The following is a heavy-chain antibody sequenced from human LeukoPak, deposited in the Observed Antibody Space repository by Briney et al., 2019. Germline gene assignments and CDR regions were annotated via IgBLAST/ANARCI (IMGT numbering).Heavy chain of an antibody. D-gene: IGHD3-10*01. Sequence: PSETLSLTCTVSGGSISSGGYYWSWIRQPPGKGLEWIGNIYYSGSTDYNPSLKSRVTISVDTSKNQFSLKLSSVTAADTAVYYCARARSGLDYWGQGTLVTVSS. CDR1: GGSISSGGYY. CDR3: ARARSGLDY. J-gene: IGHJ4*02. V-gene: IGHV4-61*08. CDR2: IYYSGST.